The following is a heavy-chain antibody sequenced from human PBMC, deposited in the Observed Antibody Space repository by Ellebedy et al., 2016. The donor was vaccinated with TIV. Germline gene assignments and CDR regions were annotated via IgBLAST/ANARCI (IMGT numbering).Heavy chain of an antibody. CDR2: IYYSGST. V-gene: IGHV4-59*01. Sequence: MPSETLSLTCTVSGGSISSYYWSLVRQPPGKGLEWIGYIYYSGSTNYNPSLKSRITISDDTSKNQFSLKLSSVTAADTDVYYCARAFRGYSYGPFDYWGQGTLVTVSS. J-gene: IGHJ4*02. CDR1: GGSISSYY. CDR3: ARAFRGYSYGPFDY. D-gene: IGHD5-18*01.